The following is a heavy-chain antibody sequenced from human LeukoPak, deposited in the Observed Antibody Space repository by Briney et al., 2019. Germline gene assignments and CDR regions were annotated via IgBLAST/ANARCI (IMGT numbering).Heavy chain of an antibody. CDR3: ARAMT. Sequence: GGSLRLSCAASGFTFSDYYMSWIRQAPGKGLEWVANIKPDGSDKAYVDSVKGRFTTSRDNTKNSLYLQMSSLRAEDTAVYYCARAMTWGQGTLVSVSS. J-gene: IGHJ5*02. V-gene: IGHV3-7*01. CDR2: IKPDGSDK. CDR1: GFTFSDYY.